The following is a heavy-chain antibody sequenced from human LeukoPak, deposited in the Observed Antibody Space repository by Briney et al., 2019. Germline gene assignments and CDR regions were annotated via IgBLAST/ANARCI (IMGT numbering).Heavy chain of an antibody. J-gene: IGHJ4*02. CDR2: TYYSGSS. D-gene: IGHD3-16*01. CDR3: ARMGGGLDY. Sequence: EPSETLSLTCTVSGGSFSSGGYYWTWIRQHPGKGLEWIGYTYYSGSSYYNPSLKSRVSISVDTSKNQFSLRLSSVTAADTAVYYCARMGGGLDYWGQGTLVTVSS. CDR1: GGSFSSGGYY. V-gene: IGHV4-31*03.